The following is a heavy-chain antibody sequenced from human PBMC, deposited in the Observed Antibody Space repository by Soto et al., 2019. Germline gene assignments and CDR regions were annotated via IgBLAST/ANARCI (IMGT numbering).Heavy chain of an antibody. V-gene: IGHV1-18*01. D-gene: IGHD2-15*01. CDR3: ARGRRRYCSGGSRYFGLGSEP. J-gene: IGHJ5*02. CDR1: GYTFTVDL. Sequence: APVNLSCKASGYTFTVDLSGWLLHATKKGLEWMGWISAYNGNTNYAQKLQGRVTMTTDTSTSTAYMELSSLRSEDTAVYYCARGRRRYCSGGSRYFGLGSEPRGKGTSVTVSP. CDR2: ISAYNGNT.